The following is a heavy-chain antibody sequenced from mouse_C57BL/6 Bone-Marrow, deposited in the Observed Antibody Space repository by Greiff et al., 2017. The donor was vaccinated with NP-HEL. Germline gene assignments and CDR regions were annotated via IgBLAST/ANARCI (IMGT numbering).Heavy chain of an antibody. CDR2: ISDGGRYT. CDR1: GFTFSSYA. CDR3: ARGYYGNYLDY. J-gene: IGHJ2*01. V-gene: IGHV5-4*01. Sequence: EVHLVESGGGLVKPGGSLKLSCAASGFTFSSYAMSWVRQTPEKRLEWVATISDGGRYTYYPDNVKGRVTTSRANAKNTLYLQMRHLKSEDTAMYYCARGYYGNYLDYWGQGTTLTVSS. D-gene: IGHD2-1*01.